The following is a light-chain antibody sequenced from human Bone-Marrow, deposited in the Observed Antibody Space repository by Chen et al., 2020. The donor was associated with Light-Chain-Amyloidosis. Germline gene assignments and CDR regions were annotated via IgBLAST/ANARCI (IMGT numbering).Light chain of an antibody. CDR2: DVS. V-gene: IGLV2-14*01. Sequence: QSALTHPASVSGSPGQSITISCTGTSSDVGTYNFVSWYQQHPGKAPKVLIYDVSNRPSGVSNRFSGSKSGNTASLTISGLQAEDEADYYCSSYTTSGTHVFGTGTKVTVL. J-gene: IGLJ1*01. CDR1: SSDVGTYNF. CDR3: SSYTTSGTHV.